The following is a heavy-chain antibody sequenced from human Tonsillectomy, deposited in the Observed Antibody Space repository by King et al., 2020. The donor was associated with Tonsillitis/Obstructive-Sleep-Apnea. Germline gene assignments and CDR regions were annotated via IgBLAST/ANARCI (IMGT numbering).Heavy chain of an antibody. CDR3: ARGSNYVWGTRFDY. Sequence: VQLVESGGGVVQPGRSLRLSCAASGFTFSSYAMHWVRQAPGKGLEWVAVISYDGSNKYYADSVKGRFTISRDNSKNTLYLQMNSLRAEDTAVYYCARGSNYVWGTRFDYWGQGTLVTVSS. V-gene: IGHV3-30*04. CDR2: ISYDGSNK. CDR1: GFTFSSYA. D-gene: IGHD3-16*01. J-gene: IGHJ4*02.